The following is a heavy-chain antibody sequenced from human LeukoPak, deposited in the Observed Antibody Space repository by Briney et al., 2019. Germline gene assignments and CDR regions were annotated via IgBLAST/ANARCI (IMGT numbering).Heavy chain of an antibody. CDR3: ARAGSEFDY. Sequence: ASVKVSCKASGGTFSSYAISWVRQAPGQGLEWMGGIIPIFGTANYAQKFQGRVTMTRNTSISTAYMELSSLRSEDTAVYYCARAGSEFDYWGQGTLVTVSS. CDR1: GGTFSSYA. D-gene: IGHD6-25*01. J-gene: IGHJ4*02. V-gene: IGHV1-69*05. CDR2: IIPIFGTA.